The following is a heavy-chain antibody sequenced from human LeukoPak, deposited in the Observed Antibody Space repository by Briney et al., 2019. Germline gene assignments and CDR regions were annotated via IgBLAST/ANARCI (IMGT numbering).Heavy chain of an antibody. Sequence: PSETLSLTCAVYGGSFSGYYWSWIRQPPGKGLEWIGEINHSGSTNYNPSLKSRVTISVDTSKNQFSLKLSPVTAADTAVYYCARDRRNSGYDKSYYYYYGMDVWGKGTTVTVSS. V-gene: IGHV4-34*01. CDR3: ARDRRNSGYDKSYYYYYGMDV. J-gene: IGHJ6*04. D-gene: IGHD5-12*01. CDR1: GGSFSGYY. CDR2: INHSGST.